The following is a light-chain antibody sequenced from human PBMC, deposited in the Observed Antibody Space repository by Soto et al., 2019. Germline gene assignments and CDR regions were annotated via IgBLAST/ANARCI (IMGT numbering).Light chain of an antibody. J-gene: IGKJ1*01. Sequence: EIVITQSPATLSVSPGERVTLSCRASQSVNSDLAWYQQTPGQAPRPLIYGASTRATGIPARFSGSGSDTELTLTISSLQAEDSAAYFCQQYNNWPTWTFGQGTKVDIK. CDR1: QSVNSD. V-gene: IGKV3-15*01. CDR3: QQYNNWPTWT. CDR2: GAS.